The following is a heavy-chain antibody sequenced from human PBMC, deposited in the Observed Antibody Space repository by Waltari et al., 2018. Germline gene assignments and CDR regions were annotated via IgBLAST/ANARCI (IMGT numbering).Heavy chain of an antibody. Sequence: QVQLQESGPGLVKPSQTLSLTCTVSGGSISSGYSYWSWIRQPPGKGLEWIGYISHSGSTYYNASLKSRVTIPVDMSKNQFSLKLSSVTAADTAVYYCARRGDAAMEFDYWGQGTLVTVSS. J-gene: IGHJ4*02. CDR1: GGSISSGYSY. CDR2: ISHSGST. CDR3: ARRGDAAMEFDY. D-gene: IGHD3-16*01. V-gene: IGHV4-30-4*08.